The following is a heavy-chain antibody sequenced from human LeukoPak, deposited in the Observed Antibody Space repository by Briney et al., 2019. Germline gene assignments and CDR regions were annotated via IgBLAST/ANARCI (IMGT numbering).Heavy chain of an antibody. CDR3: ARESCYGSGSYFDY. V-gene: IGHV1-69*04. CDR2: IIPIFGIA. D-gene: IGHD3-10*01. Sequence: SVKVSCKASGGTFSSYAISWVRQAPGQGLEWMGRIIPIFGIANYAQKFQGRVTITADKSTSTAYMELSSLRSEDTAVYYCARESCYGSGSYFDYWGQGTLVTVSS. J-gene: IGHJ4*02. CDR1: GGTFSSYA.